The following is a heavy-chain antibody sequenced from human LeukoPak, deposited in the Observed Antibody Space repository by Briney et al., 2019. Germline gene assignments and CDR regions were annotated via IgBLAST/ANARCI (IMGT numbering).Heavy chain of an antibody. Sequence: GASVKVSCKASGYTFTSYGISWVRQAPGQGLEWMGWISAYNGNTNYAQKLQGRVTMTTDTSTSTAYMELRSLRSDDTAVYYCARDGSIFGVAALSIKFDYWGQGTLVTVSS. D-gene: IGHD3-3*01. CDR3: ARDGSIFGVAALSIKFDY. J-gene: IGHJ4*02. CDR2: ISAYNGNT. CDR1: GYTFTSYG. V-gene: IGHV1-18*01.